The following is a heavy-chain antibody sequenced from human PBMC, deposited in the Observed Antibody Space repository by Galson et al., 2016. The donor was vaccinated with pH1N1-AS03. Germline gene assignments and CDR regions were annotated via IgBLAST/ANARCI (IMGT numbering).Heavy chain of an antibody. CDR2: IYTSGNT. Sequence: LSLTCTVSGASISSGFYYWNWIRQPAGKGLEWIGDIYTSGNTNYDPSLKSRVSISADTSKNQFSLNLNSVTAADTAMYYCARLSSAVNFFDSWGQGTLVTVSS. J-gene: IGHJ4*02. CDR1: GASISSGFYY. CDR3: ARLSSAVNFFDS. V-gene: IGHV4-61*09. D-gene: IGHD2-15*01.